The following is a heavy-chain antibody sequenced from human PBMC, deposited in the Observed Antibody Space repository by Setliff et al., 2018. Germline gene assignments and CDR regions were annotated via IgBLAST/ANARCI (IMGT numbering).Heavy chain of an antibody. CDR2: IYPGDSIT. CDR1: GYSFSTCW. CDR3: VRAPVPRTTRGWFDP. Sequence: GESLKISCKGSGYSFSTCWIGWVRQMPGKGLEWRGIIYPGDSITRYSPSFQGQVTISVDKSINTAYLQWSSLRASDTAVYYCVRAPVPRTTRGWFDPWGQGTLVTVSS. J-gene: IGHJ5*02. V-gene: IGHV5-51*01. D-gene: IGHD1-1*01.